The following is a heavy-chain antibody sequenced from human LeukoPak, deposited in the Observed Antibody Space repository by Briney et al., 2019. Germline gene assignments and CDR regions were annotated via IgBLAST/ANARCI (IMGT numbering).Heavy chain of an antibody. D-gene: IGHD6-6*01. CDR1: GYSFTSYW. Sequence: GESLKISCKGSGYSFTSYWIGWVRQMPGKGLGWMGIIYPGDSDTRYSPSFQGQVTISADRSISTAYLQWSSLKASDTAMYYCARISEYSSSGPFDPWGQGTLVTVSS. CDR3: ARISEYSSSGPFDP. V-gene: IGHV5-51*01. CDR2: IYPGDSDT. J-gene: IGHJ5*02.